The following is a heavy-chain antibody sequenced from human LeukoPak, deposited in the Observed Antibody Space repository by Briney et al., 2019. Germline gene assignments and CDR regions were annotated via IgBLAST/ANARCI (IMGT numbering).Heavy chain of an antibody. V-gene: IGHV3-11*04. CDR1: GFTLNDYY. J-gene: IGHJ4*02. D-gene: IGHD5-24*01. CDR2: ISSSSRSV. Sequence: GGSLRLSCAGSGFTLNDYYVNWLRQAPGKGLEWIAYISSSSRSVNYADSVKGRFTLSRDYAKNSVNLDMTSLRGEDTAIYYCARVHNTIYWGQGALVTVSS. CDR3: ARVHNTIY.